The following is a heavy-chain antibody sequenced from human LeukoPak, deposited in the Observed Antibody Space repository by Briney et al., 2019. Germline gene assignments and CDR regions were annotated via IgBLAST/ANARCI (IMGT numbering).Heavy chain of an antibody. V-gene: IGHV3-23*01. J-gene: IGHJ4*02. D-gene: IGHD3-22*01. CDR2: ISGSGGST. CDR1: GFTFSSYG. Sequence: GSLRLSCSASGFTFSSYGIRWVRQAPGKGLELVSAISGSGGSTYYADSVKGRFTISRDNSKNTLYLQMNSLRAEDTAVYYCAKGEAYYYDSSGYYQYYFDYWGQGTLVTVSS. CDR3: AKGEAYYYDSSGYYQYYFDY.